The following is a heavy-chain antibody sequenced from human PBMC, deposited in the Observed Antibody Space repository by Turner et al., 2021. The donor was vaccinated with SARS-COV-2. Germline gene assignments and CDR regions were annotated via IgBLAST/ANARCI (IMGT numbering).Heavy chain of an antibody. CDR2: ISALNGDT. CDR1: GHTFKSYG. D-gene: IGHD6-19*01. CDR3: ARQRISVAGYDYYGMDV. J-gene: IGHJ6*02. Sequence: QVQLVQSGAEMKKPGASVKVSCQTSGHTFKSYGFSWVRQAPGQGLEWMGWISALNGDTHFAPKFQDRVIMTTDRSTSTAFLELRSLRSDDTAVYYCARQRISVAGYDYYGMDVWGQGTTVTVSS. V-gene: IGHV1-18*04.